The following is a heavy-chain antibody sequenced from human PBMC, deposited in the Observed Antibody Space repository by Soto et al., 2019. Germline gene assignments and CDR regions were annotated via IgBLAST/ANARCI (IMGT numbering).Heavy chain of an antibody. CDR3: ARLFGGTRYFDWSDYYGMDV. CDR1: GGSISSYY. D-gene: IGHD3-9*01. J-gene: IGHJ6*02. CDR2: IYYSGST. Sequence: SETLSLTCTVSGGSISSYYWSWIRQPPGKGLEWIGYIYYSGSTNYNPSLKSRVTISVDTSKNQFSLKLSSVTAADTAVYYCARLFGGTRYFDWSDYYGMDVWGQGTTVTVS. V-gene: IGHV4-59*08.